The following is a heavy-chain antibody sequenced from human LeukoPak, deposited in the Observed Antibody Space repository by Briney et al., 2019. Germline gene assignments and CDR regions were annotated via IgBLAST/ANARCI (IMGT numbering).Heavy chain of an antibody. CDR2: VYYSGST. CDR3: ARSGYSYGADAVDI. Sequence: PSETLSLTCTVSGGSISSYYWSWIRQPPGKGLEWIGYVYYSGSTNYNPSLKSRVTISVDTSKKQFSLKLSSVTAADTAVYYCARSGYSYGADAVDIWGQGIMVTVSS. D-gene: IGHD5-18*01. CDR1: GGSISSYY. V-gene: IGHV4-59*01. J-gene: IGHJ3*02.